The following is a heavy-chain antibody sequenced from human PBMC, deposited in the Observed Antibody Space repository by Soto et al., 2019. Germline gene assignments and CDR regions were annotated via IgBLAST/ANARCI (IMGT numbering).Heavy chain of an antibody. CDR1: GFTFSSYG. J-gene: IGHJ4*02. V-gene: IGHV3-30*18. D-gene: IGHD3-9*01. Sequence: QVQLVESGGGVVQPGRSLRLSCAASGFTFSSYGMHWVRQAPGKGLEWVAVISYDGSNKYYADSVKGRFTISRDNSKNTLYLQMNSLRAEDTAVYYCAKGGHYDILTGYYGRFDYWGQGTLVTVSS. CDR3: AKGGHYDILTGYYGRFDY. CDR2: ISYDGSNK.